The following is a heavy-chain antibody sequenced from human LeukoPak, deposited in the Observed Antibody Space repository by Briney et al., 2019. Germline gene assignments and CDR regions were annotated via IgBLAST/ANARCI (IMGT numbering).Heavy chain of an antibody. CDR1: GFTVSSNY. Sequence: GGSLRLSCAASGFTVSSNYMSWVRQAPGKGLEWVSVIYSGGSTYYADSVKGRFTISRDNSKNTLYLQMNSLRAEDTAVYYCTRDHITSWQIDFWGQGTMVTVSS. V-gene: IGHV3-53*01. CDR3: TRDHITSWQIDF. J-gene: IGHJ4*02. CDR2: IYSGGST. D-gene: IGHD2-2*01.